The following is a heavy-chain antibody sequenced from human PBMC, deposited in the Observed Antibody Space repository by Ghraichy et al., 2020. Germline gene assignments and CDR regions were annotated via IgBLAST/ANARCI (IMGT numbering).Heavy chain of an antibody. V-gene: IGHV5-51*01. CDR2: IYPGDSDT. CDR3: ARRIAAGGLDP. J-gene: IGHJ5*02. CDR1: GYNFTSYW. D-gene: IGHD6-13*01. Sequence: GESLNISCKGSGYNFTSYWIAWVRQMPGKGLEWMGIIYPGDSDTRYSPSFQGQVTISADKSISTAYLQWSSLKASDTAMYYCARRIAAGGLDPWGQGALVTVSS.